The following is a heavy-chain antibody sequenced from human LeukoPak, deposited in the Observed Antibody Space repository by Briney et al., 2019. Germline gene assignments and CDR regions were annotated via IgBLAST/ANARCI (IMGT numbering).Heavy chain of an antibody. Sequence: GGSLRLSCAASGFTCSSYAMSWVRQAIARGLLWVSVIRGSGGSTYYADFVKGRFTISRDNSKNRLYLQMDSLRAEDTAIYYCAREDYYGSGSLFDYWGQGALVTVSS. J-gene: IGHJ4*02. V-gene: IGHV3-23*01. D-gene: IGHD3-10*01. CDR3: AREDYYGSGSLFDY. CDR2: IRGSGGST. CDR1: GFTCSSYA.